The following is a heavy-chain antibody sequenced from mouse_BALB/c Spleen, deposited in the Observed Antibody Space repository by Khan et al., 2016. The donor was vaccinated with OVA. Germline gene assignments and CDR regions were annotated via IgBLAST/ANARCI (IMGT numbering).Heavy chain of an antibody. CDR3: ARAMYYGRGCSDIDY. Sequence: DLVKPGTSVKLSCKASGYTFTSYWINWIKQRPGQGLEWIGRIGPGSSNTYYNEMFKGKAALTVDTSSSTAYLQLSSLSSEVSAVYFCARAMYYGRGCSDIDYWGQGTSLTVSS. J-gene: IGHJ4*01. CDR1: GYTFTSYW. V-gene: IGHV1S41*01. D-gene: IGHD1-1*01. CDR2: IGPGSSNT.